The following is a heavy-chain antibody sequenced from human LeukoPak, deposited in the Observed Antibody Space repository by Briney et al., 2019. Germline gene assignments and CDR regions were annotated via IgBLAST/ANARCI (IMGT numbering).Heavy chain of an antibody. CDR3: TTQYYYDSSGYLRDY. Sequence: GGSLRLSCAVSGFTFSNAWMNWVRQAPGKGLEWVGRIKSKTDGGTTDYAAPVQGRFTISRDDSKNTLYLQMNSLKTEDTAVYYCTTQYYYDSSGYLRDYWGQGTLVTVSS. J-gene: IGHJ4*02. V-gene: IGHV3-15*07. D-gene: IGHD3-22*01. CDR1: GFTFSNAW. CDR2: IKSKTDGGTT.